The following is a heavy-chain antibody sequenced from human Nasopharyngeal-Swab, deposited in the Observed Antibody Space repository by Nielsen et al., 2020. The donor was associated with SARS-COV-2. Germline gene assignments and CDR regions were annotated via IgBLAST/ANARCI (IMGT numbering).Heavy chain of an antibody. D-gene: IGHD2-15*01. Sequence: WVRQAPGQGLEWMGRINPNSGGTNYAQKFQGRVTMTRDTSISTAYMELSGLRSDDTAVYYCARDQRGPLGSDYWGQGTLVTVSS. J-gene: IGHJ4*02. V-gene: IGHV1-2*06. CDR3: ARDQRGPLGSDY. CDR2: INPNSGGT.